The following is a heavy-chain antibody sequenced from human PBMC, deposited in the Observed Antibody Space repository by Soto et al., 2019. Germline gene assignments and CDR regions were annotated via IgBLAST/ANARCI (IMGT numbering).Heavy chain of an antibody. CDR3: ARGKLLPDD. CDR2: IYYSWCP. CDR1: GYSISSSNG. Sequence: QVQLQESGPGLVKPSDTLSLTCAVSGYSISSSNGGGWIWQPPGKGLEWIGYIYYSWCPYYNPSLKSRVNILVDTSKNQFSLRLRYVTAVDTDVSYCARGKLLPDDCGQGTLGTVSS. V-gene: IGHV4-28*03. D-gene: IGHD2-15*01. J-gene: IGHJ4*02.